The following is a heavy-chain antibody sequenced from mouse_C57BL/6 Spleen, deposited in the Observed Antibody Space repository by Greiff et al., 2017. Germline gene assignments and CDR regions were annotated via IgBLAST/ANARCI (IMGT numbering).Heavy chain of an antibody. Sequence: VQLQESGPGLVQPSQSLSITCAVSGFSLTDYGVHWVRQSPGKGLEWLGVIWRGGSTDYNAAFMSRLSITKDNSKSQVFFKMKSLQADDTAIYYCARNHYYGSSDYAMDYWGQGTSVTVSS. CDR1: GFSLTDYG. D-gene: IGHD1-1*01. CDR2: IWRGGST. V-gene: IGHV2-5*01. J-gene: IGHJ4*01. CDR3: ARNHYYGSSDYAMDY.